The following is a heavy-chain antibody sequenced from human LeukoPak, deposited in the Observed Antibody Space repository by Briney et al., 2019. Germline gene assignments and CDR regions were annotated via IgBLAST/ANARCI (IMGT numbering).Heavy chain of an antibody. J-gene: IGHJ4*02. CDR3: ARASIVGASPFNY. V-gene: IGHV3-7*02. CDR2: INQDGSEK. Sequence: GGSLRLSCAASGFTFSSYWMTWVRQAPGKGLEWVANINQDGSEKYYVDSVKGRFTISRDNAKNSLYLQMNSLRAEDTAVYYCARASIVGASPFNYWGQGTLVTVSS. CDR1: GFTFSSYW. D-gene: IGHD1-26*01.